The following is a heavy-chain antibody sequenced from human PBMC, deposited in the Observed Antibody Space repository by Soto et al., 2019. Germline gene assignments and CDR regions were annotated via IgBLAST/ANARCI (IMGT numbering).Heavy chain of an antibody. Sequence: QLQLQESGPGLLKPSETLSLTCTVSGGSISSTTNYWGWIRQPPGKGLEWIGTIYYSGGTYYNPSLKSRVTLSVDTSKNQFSLKLSSVTAADTAVYYCAKLVTTAAAGTFDYWGQGTLVTVSS. CDR2: IYYSGGT. CDR1: GGSISSTTNY. D-gene: IGHD6-13*01. V-gene: IGHV4-39*01. J-gene: IGHJ4*02. CDR3: AKLVTTAAAGTFDY.